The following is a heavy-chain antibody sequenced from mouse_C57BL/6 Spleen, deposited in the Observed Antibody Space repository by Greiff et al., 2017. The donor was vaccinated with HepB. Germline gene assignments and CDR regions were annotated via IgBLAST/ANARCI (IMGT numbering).Heavy chain of an antibody. CDR2: FYPGSGSI. D-gene: IGHD1-1*01. CDR3: ARHEDLRYYGSSPSFDV. Sequence: VQLQQSGAELVKPGASVKLSCKASGYTFTEYTIHWVKQRSGQGLEWIGWFYPGSGSIKYNEKFKDKATLTADKSSSTVYMELSRLTSEDSAVYFCARHEDLRYYGSSPSFDVWGTGTTVTVAS. V-gene: IGHV1-62-2*01. J-gene: IGHJ1*03. CDR1: GYTFTEYT.